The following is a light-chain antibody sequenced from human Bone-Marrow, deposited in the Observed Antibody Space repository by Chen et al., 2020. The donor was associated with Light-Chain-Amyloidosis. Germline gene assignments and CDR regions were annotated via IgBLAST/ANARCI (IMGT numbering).Light chain of an antibody. J-gene: IGLJ3*02. CDR1: SSDVGSYNL. CDR3: CSYAGSSTLV. V-gene: IGLV2-23*02. Sequence: QSALPQPASVSGSPGQSITLSCTGTSSDVGSYNLVSWYQQHPVKAPKFMIYEVNKRPSGVSNRFSGSKSGNTASLTISGLQAEDEADYYCCSYAGSSTLVFGGGTKVTVL. CDR2: EVN.